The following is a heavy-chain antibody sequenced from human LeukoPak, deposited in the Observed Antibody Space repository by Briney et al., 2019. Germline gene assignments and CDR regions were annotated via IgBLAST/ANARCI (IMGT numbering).Heavy chain of an antibody. Sequence: PGGSLRLSCAASGFTFSNYWLSWVRQAPGMGLEWVANIKQDGSEKYYVDSVKGRFIVSRDNAKNSLYLQMNSLRAEDTAVYYCARVYNVWSGYYRDYWGQGTLVTVSS. J-gene: IGHJ4*02. D-gene: IGHD3-3*01. CDR1: GFTFSNYW. CDR2: IKQDGSEK. V-gene: IGHV3-7*04. CDR3: ARVYNVWSGYYRDY.